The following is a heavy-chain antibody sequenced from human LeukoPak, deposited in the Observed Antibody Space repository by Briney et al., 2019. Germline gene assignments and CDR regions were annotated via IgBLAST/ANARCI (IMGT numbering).Heavy chain of an antibody. J-gene: IGHJ4*02. CDR3: ARDLGYDGSGYYRTPAYFDF. D-gene: IGHD3-22*01. CDR2: ISPHNGNT. Sequence: ASVKVSCKASGYTFSSYGISWVRQAPGQGLAWMGWISPHNGNTNYAQKLQGRVTMTTDTSTSTAYMELRSLRSDDTAVYYCARDLGYDGSGYYRTPAYFDFWGQGTLVTVSS. V-gene: IGHV1-18*01. CDR1: GYTFSSYG.